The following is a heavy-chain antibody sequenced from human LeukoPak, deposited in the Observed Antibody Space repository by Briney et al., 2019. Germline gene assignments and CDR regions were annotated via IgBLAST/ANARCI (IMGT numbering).Heavy chain of an antibody. CDR2: IYYSGTT. V-gene: IGHV4-39*01. J-gene: IGHJ4*02. Sequence: PSETLSLTCTVSGGSISSPSYYWGWIRQSPGKGLEWIGSIYYSGTTQDNPSLMSRVTISVDTSKNQFSLKLTSVTAADTSVYYCARGLTYYFDYWGQGTLVTVSS. D-gene: IGHD2/OR15-2a*01. CDR1: GGSISSPSYY. CDR3: ARGLTYYFDY.